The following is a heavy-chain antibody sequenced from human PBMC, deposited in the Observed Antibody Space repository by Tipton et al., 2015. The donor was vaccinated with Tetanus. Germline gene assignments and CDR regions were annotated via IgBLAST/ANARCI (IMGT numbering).Heavy chain of an antibody. CDR3: ASSYRYLDV. Sequence: VQLVQSGGGVVQPGRSLRLSCAASGFTFSGYHMHWVRQAPGKGLEWVASVSNDGSDKDNIDSVQGRFTITRDNSKNTPYLQLNSLRSDDTAVFYCASSYRYLDVWGRGSLVIVSS. V-gene: IGHV3-30*03. CDR1: GFTFSGYH. J-gene: IGHJ2*01. CDR2: VSNDGSDK.